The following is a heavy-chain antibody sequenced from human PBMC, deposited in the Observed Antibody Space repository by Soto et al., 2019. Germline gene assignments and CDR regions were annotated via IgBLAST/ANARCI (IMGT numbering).Heavy chain of an antibody. D-gene: IGHD6-13*01. Sequence: ASVKVSCKASGYTFTGYYMHWVRQAPGQGLEWMGWINPNSGGTNYAQKFQGRVTMTRDTSISTAYMELSRLRSDDTAVYYCAGDSSSWTWYYSYGMDVWGQGTTVTVSS. CDR1: GYTFTGYY. J-gene: IGHJ6*02. V-gene: IGHV1-2*02. CDR3: AGDSSSWTWYYSYGMDV. CDR2: INPNSGGT.